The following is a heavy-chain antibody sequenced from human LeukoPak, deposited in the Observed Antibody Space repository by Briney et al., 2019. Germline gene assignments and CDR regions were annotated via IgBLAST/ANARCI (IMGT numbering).Heavy chain of an antibody. CDR3: ASNFIAAAGTWGLDP. V-gene: IGHV1-46*03. CDR1: GYTFTSYY. Sequence: GASVKVSCKASGYTFTSYYMHWVRQAPGQGLEWMGIINPSGGSTSYAQRFRGRVTMTRDTSTSTVYMELSSLRSEDTAVYYCASNFIAAAGTWGLDPWGQGTLVTVSS. J-gene: IGHJ5*02. CDR2: INPSGGST. D-gene: IGHD6-13*01.